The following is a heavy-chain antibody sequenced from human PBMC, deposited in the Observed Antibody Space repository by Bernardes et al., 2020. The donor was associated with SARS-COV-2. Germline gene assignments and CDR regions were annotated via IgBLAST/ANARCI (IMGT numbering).Heavy chain of an antibody. V-gene: IGHV4-59*11. J-gene: IGHJ4*02. Sequence: SETLSLTCTVSGGSISSHYWSWIRQPPGKGLEWIGYIYYSGSTNYNPSLKSRVTISVDTSKNQFSLKLSSVTAADTAVYYCARAERRWLQFSPHYYFDYWGQGTLVTVSS. CDR3: ARAERRWLQFSPHYYFDY. CDR1: GGSISSHY. CDR2: IYYSGST. D-gene: IGHD5-12*01.